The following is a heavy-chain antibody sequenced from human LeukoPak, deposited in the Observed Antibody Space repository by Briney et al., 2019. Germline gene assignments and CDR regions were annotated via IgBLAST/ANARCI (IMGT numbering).Heavy chain of an antibody. CDR1: GYTLTELS. Sequence: ASVKVSCKVSGYTLTELSMHWVRQAPGKGLECMGGFDPEDGETIYAQKFQGRVTMTEDTSTDTAYMELSSLRSEDTAVYYCATRASIVGATPIYYFDYWGQGTLVTVSS. J-gene: IGHJ4*02. CDR3: ATRASIVGATPIYYFDY. CDR2: FDPEDGET. V-gene: IGHV1-24*01. D-gene: IGHD1-26*01.